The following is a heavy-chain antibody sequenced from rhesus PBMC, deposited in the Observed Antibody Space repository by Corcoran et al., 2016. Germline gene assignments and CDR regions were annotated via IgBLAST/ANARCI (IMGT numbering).Heavy chain of an antibody. CDR3: ARDTVTYLSTTFDY. J-gene: IGHJ4*01. CDR1: GYTFTDYY. V-gene: IGHV1S2*01. CDR2: INPYNGNT. Sequence: QVQLVQSGAEVKKPGSSVKVSCKASGYTFTDYYMHWVRQAPRHGLEWMGWINPYNGNTKYAQKFQGRVTMTRDTSTSTAFMELSSLRSEDTAVYYCARDTVTYLSTTFDYWGQGVLVTVSS. D-gene: IGHD4-23*01.